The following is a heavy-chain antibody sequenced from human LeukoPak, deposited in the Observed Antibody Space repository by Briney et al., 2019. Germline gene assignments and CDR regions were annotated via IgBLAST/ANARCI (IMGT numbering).Heavy chain of an antibody. V-gene: IGHV4-30-4*08. CDR3: ARTYDYVWGSYRYTFDY. J-gene: IGHJ4*02. CDR1: GGSISSGDYY. CDR2: IYYSGST. D-gene: IGHD3-16*02. Sequence: SQTLSLTCTVSGGSISSGDYYWSWIRQPPGKGLEWIGYIYYSGSTYYNPSLKSRVTISVDTSKNQFSLKLSSVTATDTAVCYCARTYDYVWGSYRYTFDYRGQGTLVTVSS.